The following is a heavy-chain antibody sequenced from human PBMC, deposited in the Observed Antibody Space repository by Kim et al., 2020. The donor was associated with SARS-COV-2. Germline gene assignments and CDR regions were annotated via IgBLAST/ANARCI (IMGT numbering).Heavy chain of an antibody. CDR2: ISSSSSYI. V-gene: IGHV3-21*01. Sequence: GGSLRLSCAASGFTFSSYSMNWVRQAPGKGLEWVSSISSSSSYIYYADSVKGRFTISRDNAKNSLYLQMNSLRAEDTAVYYCARDSYSCSSTSCYGYYYYYYGMDVWGQGTTVTVSS. CDR3: ARDSYSCSSTSCYGYYYYYYGMDV. CDR1: GFTFSSYS. J-gene: IGHJ6*02. D-gene: IGHD2-2*01.